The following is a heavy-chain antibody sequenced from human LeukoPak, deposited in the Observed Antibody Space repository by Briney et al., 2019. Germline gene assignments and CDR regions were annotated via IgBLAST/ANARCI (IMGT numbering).Heavy chain of an antibody. Sequence: PSETLSLTCNVSGGSMSSYYWSWIRQPAGKGLEWIGRTYTIENIGYNPSLKSRVTMSVDTSKNQFSLKVTSVTAADTAVYYCASIEYSSGWSKFDFWGRGILVTVSS. CDR1: GGSMSSYY. D-gene: IGHD6-19*01. V-gene: IGHV4-4*07. CDR3: ASIEYSSGWSKFDF. J-gene: IGHJ4*02. CDR2: TYTIENI.